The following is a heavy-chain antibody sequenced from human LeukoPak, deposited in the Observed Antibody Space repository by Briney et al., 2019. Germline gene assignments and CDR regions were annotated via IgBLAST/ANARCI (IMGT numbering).Heavy chain of an antibody. CDR1: GFTFSDHY. V-gene: IGHV3-72*01. J-gene: IGHJ4*02. Sequence: GGSLRLSCAASGFTFSDHYMDWVRQAPGKGLEWVGRIRNKPNSYTTEYAASVKGRFTISRDDSKNSLYLQMNSLKTEDTAVYYCARAVRYGDYSDFWGQGTLVTVSS. D-gene: IGHD4-17*01. CDR2: IRNKPNSYTT. CDR3: ARAVRYGDYSDF.